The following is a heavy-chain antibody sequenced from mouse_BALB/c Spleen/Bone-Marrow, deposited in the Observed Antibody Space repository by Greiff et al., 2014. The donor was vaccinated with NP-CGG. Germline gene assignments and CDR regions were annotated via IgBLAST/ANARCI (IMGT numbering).Heavy chain of an antibody. V-gene: IGHV1S135*01. CDR2: FDPYNGGT. CDR1: GYAFTNYS. Sequence: LQESGPELVKPGASVKVSCKASGYAFTNYSMYWVKQSHGKSLEWIGYFDPYNGGTSYNQKFKGKATLTVDKSSSTAYMHLNSLTSEDSAVYYCARSFAMDYWGQGTSVTVSS. J-gene: IGHJ4*01. CDR3: ARSFAMDY.